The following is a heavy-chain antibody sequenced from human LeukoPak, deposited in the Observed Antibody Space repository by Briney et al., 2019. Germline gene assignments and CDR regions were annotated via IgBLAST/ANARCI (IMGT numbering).Heavy chain of an antibody. CDR1: GGTFSSYA. CDR2: IIPIFGTA. V-gene: IGHV1-69*13. D-gene: IGHD2-2*01. CDR3: ARNPGGDIVVVPAAILFGWFDP. J-gene: IGHJ5*02. Sequence: SVKLSCKASGGTFSSYAISWVRQAPGQGLEWMGGIIPIFGTANYAQKFQGRVTITADESTSTAYMELSSLRSEDTAVYYCARNPGGDIVVVPAAILFGWFDPWGQGTLVTVSS.